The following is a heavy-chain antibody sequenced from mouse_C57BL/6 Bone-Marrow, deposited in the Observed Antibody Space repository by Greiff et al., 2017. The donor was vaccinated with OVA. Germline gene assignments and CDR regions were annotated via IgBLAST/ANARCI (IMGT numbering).Heavy chain of an antibody. D-gene: IGHD6-1*01. CDR1: GYTFTDYE. J-gene: IGHJ1*03. V-gene: IGHV1-15*01. CDR2: IDPETGGT. CDR3: TKSSHV. Sequence: VKLVESGAELVRPGASVTLSCKASGYTFTDYEMHWVKQTPVHGLEWIGAIDPETGGTAYNQKFKGKAILTADKSSSTAYMELRSLTSEDSAVYYCTKSSHVWGTGTTVTVSS.